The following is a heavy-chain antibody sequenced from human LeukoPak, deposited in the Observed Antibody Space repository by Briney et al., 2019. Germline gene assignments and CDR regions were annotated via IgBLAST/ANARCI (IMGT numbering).Heavy chain of an antibody. V-gene: IGHV4-39*01. CDR3: ARHASVDGNWPRPLDY. Sequence: SETLSLTCTVSGGSISSSNYYWGWIRQPPGKGLEWIGNIYYSGSTYYKPSLKTRVTVSVDTSKNQFSLKLTSVTAADTAVYYCARHASVDGNWPRPLDYWGQGSLVTVSS. CDR2: IYYSGST. D-gene: IGHD6-19*01. J-gene: IGHJ4*02. CDR1: GGSISSSNYY.